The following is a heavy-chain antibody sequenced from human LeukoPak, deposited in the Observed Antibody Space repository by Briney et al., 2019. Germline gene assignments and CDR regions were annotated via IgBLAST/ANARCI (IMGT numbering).Heavy chain of an antibody. CDR1: GYTFTSYD. Sequence: GASVKVSCKASGYTFTSYDINWVRQATGQGLEWMGWMNPNSGNTGYAQKFQGTVTMTRNTSISTAYMELSSLRSEDTAVYYCARGRYCSGGSCYSDWYFDLWGRGTLVTASS. V-gene: IGHV1-8*01. D-gene: IGHD2-15*01. CDR2: MNPNSGNT. J-gene: IGHJ2*01. CDR3: ARGRYCSGGSCYSDWYFDL.